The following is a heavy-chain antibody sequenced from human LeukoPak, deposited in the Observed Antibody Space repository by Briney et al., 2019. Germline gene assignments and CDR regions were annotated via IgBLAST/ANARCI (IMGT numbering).Heavy chain of an antibody. CDR2: ISSSSNYI. J-gene: IGHJ6*04. CDR3: AREKDIVATITGGRDSPMDV. V-gene: IGHV3-21*01. CDR1: GFTFSSYS. Sequence: GGSLRLSCAASGFTFSSYSMNWVRQAPGKGLEWVSSISSSSNYIYYADSVKGRFTISRDNAKNSLYLQMNSLRAEDTAVYYCAREKDIVATITGGRDSPMDVWGKGTTVTVSS. D-gene: IGHD5-12*01.